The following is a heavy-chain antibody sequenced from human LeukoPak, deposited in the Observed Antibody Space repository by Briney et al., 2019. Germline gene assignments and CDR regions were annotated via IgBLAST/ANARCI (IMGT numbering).Heavy chain of an antibody. CDR2: IIPILGIA. J-gene: IGHJ4*02. D-gene: IGHD2-21*02. V-gene: IGHV1-69*04. CDR1: GGTFSSYA. Sequence: SVKVSCKASGGTFSSYAISWVRQAPGQGLEWMGRIIPILGIANYAKKFQGRVTITADKSTSTAYMELSSLRSEDTAVYYCARISGGDGGATDYWGQGTLVTVSS. CDR3: ARISGGDGGATDY.